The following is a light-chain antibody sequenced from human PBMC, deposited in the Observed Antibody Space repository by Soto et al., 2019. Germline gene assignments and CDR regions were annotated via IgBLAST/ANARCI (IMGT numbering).Light chain of an antibody. Sequence: QSVLTQPPSASGTPGQRVTIFCSGSSSNIGSNTVNWYQQLPGTAPKLLISTNNQRPSGVPDRFSGSKSGTSASLAISGLQSEDEAHYYCAAWDDSLNGPVFGGGTKLTVL. V-gene: IGLV1-44*01. CDR2: TNN. CDR1: SSNIGSNT. J-gene: IGLJ3*02. CDR3: AAWDDSLNGPV.